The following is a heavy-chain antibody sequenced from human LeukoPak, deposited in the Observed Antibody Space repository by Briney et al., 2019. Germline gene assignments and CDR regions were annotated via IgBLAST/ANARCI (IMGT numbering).Heavy chain of an antibody. Sequence: GGSLRLSCAASGFTFSSYCMDWVRQTPGKGLEWVSSISSSSSYIHYADSVKGRFTISRDNAKNSLYLQMNSLRAEDTAVYYCAKDDIPLGLAFRSFETPLGYMDVWGKGTTVTISS. CDR2: ISSSSSYI. CDR3: AKDDIPLGLAFRSFETPLGYMDV. V-gene: IGHV3-21*01. CDR1: GFTFSSYC. D-gene: IGHD3-9*01. J-gene: IGHJ6*03.